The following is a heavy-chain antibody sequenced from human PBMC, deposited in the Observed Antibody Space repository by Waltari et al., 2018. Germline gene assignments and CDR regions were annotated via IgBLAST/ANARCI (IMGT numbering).Heavy chain of an antibody. Sequence: QVQLQESGPGLVKPSETLSLTCTVSGGSISSYYWSWIRQPPGKGLEWIGYIYYSGSTNYNPALKSRVTISVDTSKNQFSLKLSSVTAADTAVYYCARGLSAGYYLGGGQGTLVTVSS. V-gene: IGHV4-59*01. CDR1: GGSISSYY. J-gene: IGHJ4*02. CDR2: IYYSGST. CDR3: ARGLSAGYYLG. D-gene: IGHD3-16*01.